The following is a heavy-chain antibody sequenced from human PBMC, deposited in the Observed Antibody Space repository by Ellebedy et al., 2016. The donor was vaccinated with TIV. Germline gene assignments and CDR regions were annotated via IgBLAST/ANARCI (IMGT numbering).Heavy chain of an antibody. D-gene: IGHD3-3*01. Sequence: GESLKISXAASGFTFSSYAMSWVRQAPGKGLEWVSAISGSGGSTYYADSVKGRFTISRDNSKNTLYLQMNSLRAEDTAVYYCAKVVSRFAFDIWGQGTMVTVSS. CDR3: AKVVSRFAFDI. CDR2: ISGSGGST. J-gene: IGHJ3*02. CDR1: GFTFSSYA. V-gene: IGHV3-23*01.